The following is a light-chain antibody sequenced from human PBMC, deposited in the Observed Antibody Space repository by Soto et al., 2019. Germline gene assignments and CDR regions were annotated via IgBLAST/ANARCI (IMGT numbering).Light chain of an antibody. CDR1: QGISSY. J-gene: IGKJ5*01. CDR3: QQLNDYPIT. Sequence: IQLTQSPSSLSASVGDRVTITCRASQGISSYLAWYRQKSGKAPQLLIYAASTLQSGVPSRFSGSGSGTDFTLTINSLQPEDLATYYCQQLNDYPITFGQGTRLEVK. CDR2: AAS. V-gene: IGKV1-9*01.